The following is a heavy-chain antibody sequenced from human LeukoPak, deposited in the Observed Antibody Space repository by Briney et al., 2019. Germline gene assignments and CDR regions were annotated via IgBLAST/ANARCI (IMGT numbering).Heavy chain of an antibody. CDR3: AREVAPVRFDP. V-gene: IGHV1-69*05. D-gene: IGHD6-6*01. CDR2: IIPIFGIA. CDR1: GGTFSSYA. Sequence: ASVKVSCKASGGTFSSYAISWVRQAPGQGLEWMGGIIPIFGIANYAQKFQGRVTITTDESTSTAYMELSSLRSEDTAVYYCAREVAPVRFDPWGQGTLVTVSS. J-gene: IGHJ5*02.